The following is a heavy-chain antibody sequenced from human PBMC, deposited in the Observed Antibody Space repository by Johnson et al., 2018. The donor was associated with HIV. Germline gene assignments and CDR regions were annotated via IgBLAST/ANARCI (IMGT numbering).Heavy chain of an antibody. D-gene: IGHD5-18*01. CDR2: IYSGDTT. Sequence: VQLVESGGGVVQPGGSLRLSCAVSGFTVSSNYITWVRQAPGKGLEWISVIYSGDTTYYAGSVKGRFTISRDNSKNTLYLQMNSLRVDDTAIYYCARAYTYGAFDIWGQGTKVTVSS. V-gene: IGHV3-66*01. J-gene: IGHJ3*02. CDR3: ARAYTYGAFDI. CDR1: GFTVSSNY.